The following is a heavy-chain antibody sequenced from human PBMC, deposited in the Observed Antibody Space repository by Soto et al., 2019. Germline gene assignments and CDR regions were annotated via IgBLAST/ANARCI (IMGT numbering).Heavy chain of an antibody. Sequence: QVQLVQSGAEVKKPGSSVKVSCKASGGTFSSYAISWVRQAPGQGLEWMGGIIPIFGTANYAQKFQGRVTITADESTGTAYMELRSLRSEDTAVYYCAMCPAGIAVAGRFDYWGQGTLVTVSS. CDR1: GGTFSSYA. CDR3: AMCPAGIAVAGRFDY. J-gene: IGHJ4*02. V-gene: IGHV1-69*12. CDR2: IIPIFGTA. D-gene: IGHD6-19*01.